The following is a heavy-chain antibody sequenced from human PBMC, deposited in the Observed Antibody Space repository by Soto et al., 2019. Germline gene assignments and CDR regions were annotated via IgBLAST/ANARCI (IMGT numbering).Heavy chain of an antibody. CDR3: AKDQDYSLIAVVFLDY. D-gene: IGHD3-22*01. V-gene: IGHV3-23*01. Sequence: PGGSLRLSCAASGFTFSSYAMSWVRQAPGKGLEWVSAISGSGGSTYYADSVKGRFTISRDNSKNTLYLQMNSLRAEDTAVYYCAKDQDYSLIAVVFLDYRGQATLVSRSS. CDR1: GFTFSSYA. J-gene: IGHJ4*02. CDR2: ISGSGGST.